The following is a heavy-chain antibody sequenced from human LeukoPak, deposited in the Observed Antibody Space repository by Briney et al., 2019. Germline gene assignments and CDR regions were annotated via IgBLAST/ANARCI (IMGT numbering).Heavy chain of an antibody. J-gene: IGHJ4*03. Sequence: SETLSLTCTVSGGSISTTSYYWGWIRQPPGKGLECIGNIYYSGSTYYNPSLKSRVTISVNTSKNQFSMKLTSLTAADTAVYYCARGSWQLAEEVYWGHGTLVTVSS. CDR1: GGSISTTSYY. CDR3: ARGSWQLAEEVY. CDR2: IYYSGST. V-gene: IGHV4-39*07. D-gene: IGHD6-6*01.